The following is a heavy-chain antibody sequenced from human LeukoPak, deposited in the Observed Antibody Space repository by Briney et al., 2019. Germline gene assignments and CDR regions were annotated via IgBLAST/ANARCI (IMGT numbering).Heavy chain of an antibody. CDR3: ARGELFYDY. CDR1: GGSISSGDYY. CDR2: IHHSGST. Sequence: PSETLSLTCTVSGGSISSGDYYWSWIRQPPGKGLEWIGYIHHSGSTFYNPSLKSRVIISVDTSKNQFSLKLNSVTAADTAVYYCARGELFYDYWGQGTRVTVSS. V-gene: IGHV4-30-4*01. J-gene: IGHJ4*02. D-gene: IGHD1-1*01.